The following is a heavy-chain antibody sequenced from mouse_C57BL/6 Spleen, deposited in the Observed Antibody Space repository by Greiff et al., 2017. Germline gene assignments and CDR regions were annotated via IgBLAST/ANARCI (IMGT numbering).Heavy chain of an antibody. CDR2: IDPSGSYT. Sequence: VKLQQPGAGLVKPGASVKLSCKASGYTFTSYWMQWVHQRPGQGLEWVGEIDPSGSYTNYNQTFQGKATLTVDTSSSTASMQLSSLTSEDSAVYYCASMTTVVATLSNYAMDYWGQGTSVTVSS. CDR1: GYTFTSYW. CDR3: ASMTTVVATLSNYAMDY. J-gene: IGHJ4*01. V-gene: IGHV1-50*01. D-gene: IGHD1-1*01.